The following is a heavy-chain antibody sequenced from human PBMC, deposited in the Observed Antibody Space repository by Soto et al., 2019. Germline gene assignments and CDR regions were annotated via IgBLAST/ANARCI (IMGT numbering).Heavy chain of an antibody. CDR3: ARGHHSMDV. CDR2: INPTGSYT. J-gene: IGHJ6*02. Sequence: LRLSCVASGFTFSDHYMTWIRQAPGKGLEWISYINPTGSYTHYADSVKGRFSISRDNAENSLYLQMNSLRPEDTALYYCARGHHSMDVWGQGATVTVSS. V-gene: IGHV3-11*06. CDR1: GFTFSDHY.